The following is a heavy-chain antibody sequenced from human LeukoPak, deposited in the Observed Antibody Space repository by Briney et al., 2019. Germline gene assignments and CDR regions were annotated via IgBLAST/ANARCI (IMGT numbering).Heavy chain of an antibody. V-gene: IGHV1-2*02. D-gene: IGHD6-6*01. Sequence: ASVKVSCKASGYTFTGYYMHWVRQAPGQGLEWMGWINPNSGGTNYAQKFQGRVTMTRDTSISTAYMELSRLRSDDTAVYYCARGDTVAARPGRFDYWGQGTLVTVSS. CDR3: ARGDTVAARPGRFDY. J-gene: IGHJ4*02. CDR2: INPNSGGT. CDR1: GYTFTGYY.